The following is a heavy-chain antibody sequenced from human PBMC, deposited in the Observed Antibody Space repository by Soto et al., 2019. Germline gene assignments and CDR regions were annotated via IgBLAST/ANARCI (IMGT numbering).Heavy chain of an antibody. Sequence: SETLSLTCTVSGGSISSSSYYWGWIRQPPGKGLEWIGSIYYSGSTYYNPSLKSRVTISVDTSKNQFSLKLSSVTAADTAVYYCAGDTYYYDSSGYYQRNRFDPWGQGTLVTVSS. CDR3: AGDTYYYDSSGYYQRNRFDP. J-gene: IGHJ5*02. CDR1: GGSISSSSYY. D-gene: IGHD3-22*01. CDR2: IYYSGST. V-gene: IGHV4-39*01.